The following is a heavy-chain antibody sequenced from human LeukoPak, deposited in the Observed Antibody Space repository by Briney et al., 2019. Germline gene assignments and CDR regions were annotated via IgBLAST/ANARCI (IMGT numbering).Heavy chain of an antibody. Sequence: HPGGTLRLSCAASGFTFSSYGMSWVRQAPGKGLEWVSAISGSGGSTYYADSVKGRFTISRDNSKNTLYLQMNSLRAEDTAVYYCAKGNRRMVIVVVTAFDIWGQGTMVTVSS. CDR2: ISGSGGST. V-gene: IGHV3-23*01. CDR1: GFTFSSYG. CDR3: AKGNRRMVIVVVTAFDI. D-gene: IGHD3-22*01. J-gene: IGHJ3*02.